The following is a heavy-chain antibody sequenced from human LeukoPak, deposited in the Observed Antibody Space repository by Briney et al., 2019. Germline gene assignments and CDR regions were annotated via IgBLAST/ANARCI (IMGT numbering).Heavy chain of an antibody. Sequence: GGSLSLSCAASGFTFSTHGMHWVRQAPGKGLEWVAFIRYDGINKYYADSVKGRFTISRDRFKNTLYLQMNSLTPEDTAVYYCAKEGDYYGSGSYRDGFDIWGQGTRATVSS. D-gene: IGHD3-10*01. CDR3: AKEGDYYGSGSYRDGFDI. CDR2: IRYDGINK. CDR1: GFTFSTHG. J-gene: IGHJ3*02. V-gene: IGHV3-30*02.